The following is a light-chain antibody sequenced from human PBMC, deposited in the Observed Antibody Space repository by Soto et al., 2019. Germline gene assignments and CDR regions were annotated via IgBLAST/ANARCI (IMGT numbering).Light chain of an antibody. Sequence: EIVLTQSPGTLRLSPGERATLSCRASQTVSSSLAWYQQKPGQAPRLLIYEVSNRATGIPARFSGSGSGADFTLTISSLEPGDFALYYCQQHINWPLTFGGGTKV. J-gene: IGKJ4*01. CDR3: QQHINWPLT. V-gene: IGKV3-11*01. CDR2: EVS. CDR1: QTVSSS.